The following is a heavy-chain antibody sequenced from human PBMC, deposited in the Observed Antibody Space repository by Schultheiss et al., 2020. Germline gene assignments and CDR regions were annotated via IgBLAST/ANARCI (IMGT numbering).Heavy chain of an antibody. J-gene: IGHJ4*02. Sequence: SETLSLTSTVSGGSISSGGYYWSWIRHHPGKGLEWIGYIYYSGSTNYNPSLKSRVTISVDTSKNQFSLKLSSVTAADTAVYYCARDNPSGSSFDYWGQGTLVTVSS. CDR2: IYYSGST. V-gene: IGHV4-61*08. CDR3: ARDNPSGSSFDY. D-gene: IGHD3-22*01. CDR1: GGSISSGGYY.